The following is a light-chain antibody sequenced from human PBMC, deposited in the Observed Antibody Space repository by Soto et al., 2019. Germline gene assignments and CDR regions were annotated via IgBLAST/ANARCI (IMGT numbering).Light chain of an antibody. Sequence: QPVLTQPPSASGTPGQRVTISCSGSSSNIATKSVNWYQQLPGTAPKLLIYSNSQRSSGVPDRFSGSKSGTSASLAIRGLQAEDEADYYCSSYTSRDIKLFGGGTKVTAL. CDR1: SSNIATKS. CDR2: SNS. V-gene: IGLV1-44*01. J-gene: IGLJ2*01. CDR3: SSYTSRDIKL.